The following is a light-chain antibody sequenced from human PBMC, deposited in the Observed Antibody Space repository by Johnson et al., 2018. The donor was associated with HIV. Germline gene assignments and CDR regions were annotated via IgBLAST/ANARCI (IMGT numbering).Light chain of an antibody. Sequence: QSVLTQPPSVSAAPGQKVTISCSASSSNIVNIYISWYQQLPGTAPKLLIYDNDKRPSGIPDRFSGSKSGTSATLGITGLQTGDEADYYCETWDSSLSGVFGTGTKVTVL. CDR1: SSNIVNIY. CDR3: ETWDSSLSGV. CDR2: DND. J-gene: IGLJ1*01. V-gene: IGLV1-51*01.